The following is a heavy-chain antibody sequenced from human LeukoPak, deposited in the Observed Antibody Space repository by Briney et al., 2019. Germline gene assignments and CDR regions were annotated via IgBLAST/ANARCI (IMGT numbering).Heavy chain of an antibody. CDR1: GFTFSNFA. D-gene: IGHD3-9*01. V-gene: IGHV3-23*01. J-gene: IGHJ4*02. Sequence: PGGSLRLSCAASGFTFSNFAMNWVRQAPGKGLEWVSSISGNGDSTYHADSVKGRFTISRDNFKNTLHLQMNSLRAEDTAVYYCAKDSRYDILTGSMWRGGFDYWGQGTLVSVSS. CDR3: AKDSRYDILTGSMWRGGFDY. CDR2: ISGNGDST.